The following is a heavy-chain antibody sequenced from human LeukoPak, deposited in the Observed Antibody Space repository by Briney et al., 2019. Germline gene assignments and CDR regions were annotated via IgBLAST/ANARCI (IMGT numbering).Heavy chain of an antibody. J-gene: IGHJ4*02. CDR1: GFTFSSYW. D-gene: IGHD3-22*01. CDR3: ARVSITMIVVGDY. V-gene: IGHV3-7*01. CDR2: MNQDGSEK. Sequence: GGSLRLSCAASGFTFSSYWMTWVRQAPRKGLEWVANMNQDGSEKYYVDSVKGRFTISRDNAKNSLYLQMNSLRAEDTAVYYCARVSITMIVVGDYWGQGTLVTVSS.